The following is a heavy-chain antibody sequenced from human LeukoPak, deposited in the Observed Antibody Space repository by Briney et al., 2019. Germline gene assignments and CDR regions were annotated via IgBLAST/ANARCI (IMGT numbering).Heavy chain of an antibody. CDR2: INHSGTT. J-gene: IGHJ4*02. Sequence: SETLSLTCAVYGGSFRGYYWSWIRQTPGKGMEWIGEINHSGTTNYNPSVKSRVTISVDTSKSQFSLKVNSVTAADTATYYCARAEDGNNLGLLGYWGQGTLVTVSS. CDR1: GGSFRGYY. CDR3: ARAEDGNNLGLLGY. V-gene: IGHV4-34*01. D-gene: IGHD5-24*01.